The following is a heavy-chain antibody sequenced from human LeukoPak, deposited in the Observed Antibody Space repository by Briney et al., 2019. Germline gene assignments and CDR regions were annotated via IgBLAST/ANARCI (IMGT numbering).Heavy chain of an antibody. V-gene: IGHV1-2*02. D-gene: IGHD4-17*01. CDR2: INPNSGGT. Sequence: ASVKASCRASGYTFTSYGISWVRQAPGQGLEWMGWINPNSGGTNYAQKFQGRVTMTRDTSISTAYMELSRLRSDDTAVYYCARDGDYDHGFDYWGQGTLVTVSS. CDR3: ARDGDYDHGFDY. J-gene: IGHJ4*02. CDR1: GYTFTSYG.